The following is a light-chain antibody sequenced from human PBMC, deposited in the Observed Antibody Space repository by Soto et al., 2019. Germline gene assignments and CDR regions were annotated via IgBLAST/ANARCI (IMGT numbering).Light chain of an antibody. J-gene: IGKJ1*01. CDR3: QQYNSYSST. V-gene: IGKV1-5*01. CDR1: QSISSW. Sequence: DIPLTQSLSPLSAFLEDRVTIPCRASQSISSWLAWYKQKPGKAPKLLIYDASILESGVPSRFSGVGSGTDFTLTISSLQPDDFATYYCQQYNSYSSTFGQGTKVDIK. CDR2: DAS.